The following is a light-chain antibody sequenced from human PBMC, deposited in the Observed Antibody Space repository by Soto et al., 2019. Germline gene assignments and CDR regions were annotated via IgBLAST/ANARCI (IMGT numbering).Light chain of an antibody. CDR2: DAS. CDR3: QQRSNWPPT. J-gene: IGKJ5*01. V-gene: IGKV3-11*01. Sequence: EIVLTQSPATLSLSPGERSTLSCLASQSVSSYLAWYQQKPGQAPRLLIYDASNRATGITARFSGSGSGTDFTLTISSLEPEDFAVYYCQQRSNWPPTFGQGTRLDIK. CDR1: QSVSSY.